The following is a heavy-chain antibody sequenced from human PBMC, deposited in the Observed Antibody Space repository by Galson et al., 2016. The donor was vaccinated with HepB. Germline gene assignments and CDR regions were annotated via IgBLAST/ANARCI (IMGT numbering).Heavy chain of an antibody. V-gene: IGHV3-30*18. CDR2: ISYDGSHK. D-gene: IGHD1-26*01. Sequence: SLRLSCAASGFTFVSYGMYWVRQAPGKGLEWVAVISYDGSHKYYGDSVKGRFTISRDNFKDTLYLQMNSLRAEDTAAYYCAKDKYTGSYMGTIDIWGQGTMVTVSS. CDR1: GFTFVSYG. J-gene: IGHJ3*02. CDR3: AKDKYTGSYMGTIDI.